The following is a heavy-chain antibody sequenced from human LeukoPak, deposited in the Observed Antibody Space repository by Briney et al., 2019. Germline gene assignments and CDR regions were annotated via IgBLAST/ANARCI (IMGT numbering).Heavy chain of an antibody. CDR3: ARDVTGAFDI. J-gene: IGHJ3*02. V-gene: IGHV4-59*01. Sequence: PSETPSLTCTVSGGSISSYYWSWIRQPPGKGLEWIGYIYYSGSTNYNPSLKSRVTISVDTSKNQSSLKLSSVTAADTAVYYCARDVTGAFDIWGQGTMVTVSS. CDR1: GGSISSYY. CDR2: IYYSGST. D-gene: IGHD1-14*01.